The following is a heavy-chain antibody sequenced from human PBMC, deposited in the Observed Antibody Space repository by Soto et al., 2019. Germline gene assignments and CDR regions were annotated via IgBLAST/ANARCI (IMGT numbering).Heavy chain of an antibody. D-gene: IGHD2-2*01. Sequence: GGSLRLSCAASRFTFSSYAMSWVRQAPGKGLEWVSAISGSGGSTYYADSVKGRFTISRNNSKNTLYLQMNSLRAEDTAVYYCAKGPLDFSSTSCYVYWYYVMDVWGQGTTVTVSS. J-gene: IGHJ6*02. CDR1: RFTFSSYA. CDR3: AKGPLDFSSTSCYVYWYYVMDV. V-gene: IGHV3-23*01. CDR2: ISGSGGST.